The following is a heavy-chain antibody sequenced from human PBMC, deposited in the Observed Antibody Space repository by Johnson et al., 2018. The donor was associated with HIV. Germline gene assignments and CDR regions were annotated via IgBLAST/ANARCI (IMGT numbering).Heavy chain of an antibody. CDR2: ISGSGDNT. V-gene: IGHV3-23*04. Sequence: VQLVESGGGVVQPGGSLRLSCAASGFTVSSNYMSWVRQAPGKGLEWVSGISGSGDNTHYADSVMGRFTISRDNAKNSLYLQMNSLRAEDTALYYCARVNGDHGAFDIWGQGTMATVSS. J-gene: IGHJ3*02. CDR3: ARVNGDHGAFDI. CDR1: GFTVSSNY. D-gene: IGHD4-17*01.